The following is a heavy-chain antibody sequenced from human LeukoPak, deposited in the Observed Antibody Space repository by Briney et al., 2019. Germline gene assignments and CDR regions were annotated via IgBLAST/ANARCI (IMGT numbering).Heavy chain of an antibody. V-gene: IGHV4-59*01. CDR3: ARVAPHYYDSSGYYYPFDY. Sequence: KPSETLSLTCTVSGGSIGSYYSSWIRQPPWKGLDRMGNIFYSWTTNYNPSLKGRITISVDTSTSQFSLRLRSVNAADTAVYYCARVAPHYYDSSGYYYPFDYWGQGTLVTVSS. CDR2: IFYSWTT. J-gene: IGHJ4*02. D-gene: IGHD3-22*01. CDR1: GGSIGSYY.